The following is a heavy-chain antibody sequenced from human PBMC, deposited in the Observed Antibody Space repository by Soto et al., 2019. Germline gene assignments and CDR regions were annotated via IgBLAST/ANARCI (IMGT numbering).Heavy chain of an antibody. Sequence: SETLSLTCTVSGGSISRYYWSWVRQPAGTGLEWIGRIYTSGSTNYNPSLKSRVTTSLDTSKNQFSLKLTSVTAADTALYYCARGNCSSPNCYSFSGYYGMDVWGQGTTVTVSS. V-gene: IGHV4-4*07. J-gene: IGHJ6*02. CDR2: IYTSGST. D-gene: IGHD2-2*01. CDR3: ARGNCSSPNCYSFSGYYGMDV. CDR1: GGSISRYY.